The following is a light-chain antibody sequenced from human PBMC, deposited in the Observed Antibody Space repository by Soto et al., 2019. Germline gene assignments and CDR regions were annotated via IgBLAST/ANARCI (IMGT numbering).Light chain of an antibody. Sequence: EIVLTQSPGTLSLSPGERATLSCRASQSVSSSYLAWYQQKPGQAPRLLIDGASSRATGIPDRFSGSGPGTDFTLTISSLEPEDVAVYYCQPYGSSPPLTFGGGTKVEIK. CDR2: GAS. CDR1: QSVSSSY. J-gene: IGKJ4*01. CDR3: QPYGSSPPLT. V-gene: IGKV3-20*01.